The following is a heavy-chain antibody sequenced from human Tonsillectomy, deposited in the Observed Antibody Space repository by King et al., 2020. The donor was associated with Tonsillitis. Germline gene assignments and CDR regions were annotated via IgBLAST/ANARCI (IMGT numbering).Heavy chain of an antibody. V-gene: IGHV1-18*04. J-gene: IGHJ6*02. CDR1: GYTFTSYG. D-gene: IGHD6-19*01. Sequence: QLVQSGAEVKRPGASVKVSCKASGYTFTSYGISWVRQAPGQGLEWMGWISANSGNTNYAQKLQGRVAMTADTSTSTDYMELRSLRSDDTAVYYCARTYSSGWSRDYGMDVWGQGTTVTVSS. CDR3: ARTYSSGWSRDYGMDV. CDR2: ISANSGNT.